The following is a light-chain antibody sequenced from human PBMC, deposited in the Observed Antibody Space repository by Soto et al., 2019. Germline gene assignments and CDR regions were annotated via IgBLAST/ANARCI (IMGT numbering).Light chain of an antibody. CDR1: QSVSSY. V-gene: IGKV3-11*01. CDR2: DAS. CDR3: QQYGSSWT. Sequence: EIVLTQSPATLSLSPGERATLSFRASQSVSSYLAWYQQKPGQAPRLLIYDASNRATGIPARFSGSGSGTDFTLTISRLEPEDFAVYYCQQYGSSWTFGQGTKVDIK. J-gene: IGKJ1*01.